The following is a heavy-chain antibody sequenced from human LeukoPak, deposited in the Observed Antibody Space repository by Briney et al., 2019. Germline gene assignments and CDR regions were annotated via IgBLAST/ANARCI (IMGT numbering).Heavy chain of an antibody. CDR1: GGTFSSYA. J-gene: IGHJ4*02. V-gene: IGHV3-23*01. CDR2: ISGSGGST. Sequence: GASVKVSCKASGGTFSSYAMSWVRQAPGKGLEWVSAISGSGGSTYYADSVKGRFTISRDNSKNTLYLQMNSLRAEDTAVYYCAKSRGGYDILTGYNLFDYWGQGTLVTVSS. CDR3: AKSRGGYDILTGYNLFDY. D-gene: IGHD3-9*01.